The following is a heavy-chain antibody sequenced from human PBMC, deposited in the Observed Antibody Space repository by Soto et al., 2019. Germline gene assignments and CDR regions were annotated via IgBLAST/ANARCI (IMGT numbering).Heavy chain of an antibody. CDR2: ICYDGSNK. V-gene: IGHV3-33*01. J-gene: IGHJ4*02. CDR3: GRDGALGDTAVVDS. Sequence: QVQLGESGGGGVQPGKSLRLSCAASGLTFSTYGMHLVRQAPGKGLAWVAVICYDGSNKYHGDSLKGRFTISRDNSKNTLYLQINNLRAEDTAVYYCGRDGALGDTAVVDSWGQGTLVTVSS. CDR1: GLTFSTYG. D-gene: IGHD5-18*01.